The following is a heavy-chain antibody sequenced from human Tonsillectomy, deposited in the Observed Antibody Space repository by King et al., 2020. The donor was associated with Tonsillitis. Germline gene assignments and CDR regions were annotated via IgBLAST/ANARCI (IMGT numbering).Heavy chain of an antibody. J-gene: IGHJ3*01. CDR2: INYRSSSI. D-gene: IGHD3-22*01. CDR1: GFIFNAFS. CDR3: ARDKGADYYDSGRGSFDV. Sequence: QLVQSGGGLVQPGGSLRLSCAASGFIFNAFSMNWVRQAPGKGLEWVSSINYRSSSIYYADSVKGRFTISRDNAKNSLYLQMNSLRAEDTAGYYCARDKGADYYDSGRGSFDVWGQGTMVTVAS. V-gene: IGHV3-21*01.